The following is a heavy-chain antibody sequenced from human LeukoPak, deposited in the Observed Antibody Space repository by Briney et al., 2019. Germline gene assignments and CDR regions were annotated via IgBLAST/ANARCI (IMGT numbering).Heavy chain of an antibody. CDR2: IYYSGST. V-gene: IGHV4-59*01. Sequence: SETLTLTCTVSGGSISSYYWSWIRQPPGKGLEWIGYIYYSGSTNYNPSLKSRVTISVDTSKNQFSLKLSSLTAADTAVYYCARAEVATITPYFDYWGQGTLVTVSS. D-gene: IGHD5-24*01. J-gene: IGHJ4*02. CDR1: GGSISSYY. CDR3: ARAEVATITPYFDY.